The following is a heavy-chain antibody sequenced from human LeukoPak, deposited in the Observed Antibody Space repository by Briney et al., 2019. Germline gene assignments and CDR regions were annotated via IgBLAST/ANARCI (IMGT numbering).Heavy chain of an antibody. Sequence: SETLSLTCAVYGGSFSGYYWSWIRQPPGKGPEWIGEINHSGSTNYNPSLKSRVTISVDTSKNQFSLKLSSVTAADTAVYYCASEGIVGATGAFDIWGQGTMVTVSS. D-gene: IGHD1-26*01. V-gene: IGHV4-34*01. CDR3: ASEGIVGATGAFDI. CDR2: INHSGST. CDR1: GGSFSGYY. J-gene: IGHJ3*02.